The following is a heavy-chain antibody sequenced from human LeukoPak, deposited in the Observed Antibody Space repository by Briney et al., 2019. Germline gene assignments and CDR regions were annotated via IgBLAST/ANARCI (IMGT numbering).Heavy chain of an antibody. D-gene: IGHD5-18*01. CDR2: INPSGGST. Sequence: ASVKVSCKASGYTFTGYYMHWVRQAPGQGLEWMGIINPSGGSTSYAQKFQGRVTMTRDTSTSTVYMELSSLRSEDTAVYYCAREQVGDTAMADFDYWGQGTLVTVSS. V-gene: IGHV1-46*01. J-gene: IGHJ4*02. CDR1: GYTFTGYY. CDR3: AREQVGDTAMADFDY.